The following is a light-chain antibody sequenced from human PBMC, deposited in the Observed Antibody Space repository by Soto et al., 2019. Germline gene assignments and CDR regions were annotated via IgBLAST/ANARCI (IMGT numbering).Light chain of an antibody. CDR3: QHYYRCSEA. CDR2: KAS. J-gene: IGKJ1*01. V-gene: IGKV1-5*03. Sequence: DRQMTQSPSTLCGSVGDRVSITCRASQTIRSWLAWYQQKPGKAPKLLIYKASTLKSGVPSRFSGSGSGTEFTLTISSLQPEDFAAYYCQHYYRCSEAFGQGTKVDI. CDR1: QTIRSW.